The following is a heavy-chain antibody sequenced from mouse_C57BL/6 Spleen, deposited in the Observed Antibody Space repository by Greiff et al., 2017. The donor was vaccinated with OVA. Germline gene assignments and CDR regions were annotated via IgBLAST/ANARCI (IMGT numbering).Heavy chain of an antibody. V-gene: IGHV5-17*01. Sequence: EVQRVESGGGLVKPGGSLKLSCAASGFTFSDYGMHWVRQAPEKGLEWVAYISSGSSTIYYADTVKGRFTISRDNAKNTLFLQMTSLRSEDTAMYYCARGPYYGSERFDYWGQGTTLTVSS. D-gene: IGHD1-1*01. CDR3: ARGPYYGSERFDY. J-gene: IGHJ2*01. CDR2: ISSGSSTI. CDR1: GFTFSDYG.